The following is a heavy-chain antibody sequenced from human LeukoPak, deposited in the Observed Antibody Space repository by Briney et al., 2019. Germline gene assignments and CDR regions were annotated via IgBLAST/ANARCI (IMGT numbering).Heavy chain of an antibody. CDR2: IYSGGST. J-gene: IGHJ4*02. D-gene: IGHD2-15*01. CDR1: GFTVSSNY. Sequence: GGSLRLSCAASGFTVSSNYMSWVRQAPGKGLEWVSVIYSGGSTNYADSVKGRFTISRDNSKNTLYLQMNSLRAEDTAVYYCARDGGGYCSGGSCYFPAPFDYWGQGTLVTVSS. CDR3: ARDGGGYCSGGSCYFPAPFDY. V-gene: IGHV3-66*02.